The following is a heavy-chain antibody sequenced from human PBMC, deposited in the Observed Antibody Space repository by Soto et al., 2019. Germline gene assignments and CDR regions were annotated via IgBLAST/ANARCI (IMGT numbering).Heavy chain of an antibody. V-gene: IGHV3-30*18. D-gene: IGHD6-13*01. J-gene: IGHJ5*02. CDR2: ISYDGSNK. Sequence: GGSLRLSCAASGFTFSSYGMHWVRQAPGKGLEWVAVISYDGSNKYYADSVKGRFTISRDNSKNTLYLQMNSLRAEDTAVYYCAKYRRGIAAAGYNWFDPWGQGTLVTVSS. CDR1: GFTFSSYG. CDR3: AKYRRGIAAAGYNWFDP.